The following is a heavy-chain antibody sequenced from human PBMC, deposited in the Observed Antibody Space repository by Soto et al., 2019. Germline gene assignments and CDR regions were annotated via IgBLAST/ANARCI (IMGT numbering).Heavy chain of an antibody. V-gene: IGHV3-74*01. CDR2: INSDGSSA. J-gene: IGHJ4*02. Sequence: PGGSLRLSCAASGFTSSNYWMHWVRQAPGKGLVWVSRINSDGSSASYADSVKGRFTSSRDNAKNTLYLQMNSLRAEDTAVYYCARDTLELLYYFDYWGQGTLVTVSS. D-gene: IGHD1-7*01. CDR1: GFTSSNYW. CDR3: ARDTLELLYYFDY.